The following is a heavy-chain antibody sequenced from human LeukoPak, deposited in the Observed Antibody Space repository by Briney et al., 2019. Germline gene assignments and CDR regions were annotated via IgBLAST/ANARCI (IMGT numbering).Heavy chain of an antibody. V-gene: IGHV3-30*02. Sequence: GGSLRLSCAASGFIFSSYGMHWVRQAPGKGLEWVAFIRYDGIKKYYADSVKGRFTISRDNAKNSLYLQMNSLRAEDTAVYYCARRRYSGSSQHFDYWGQGTLVTVSS. CDR1: GFIFSSYG. CDR2: IRYDGIKK. D-gene: IGHD1-26*01. CDR3: ARRRYSGSSQHFDY. J-gene: IGHJ4*02.